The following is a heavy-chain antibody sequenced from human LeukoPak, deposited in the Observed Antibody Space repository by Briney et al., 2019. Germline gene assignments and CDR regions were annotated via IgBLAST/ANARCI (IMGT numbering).Heavy chain of an antibody. Sequence: NPSGTLSLTCAVSGGSISSSNWWSWVRQHPGKGLEWIGYIYYSGSTYYNPSLKSRVTISVDTSKNQFSLKLSSVTAADTAVYYCARDCRSIAARWWDYWGQGTLVTVSS. CDR2: IYYSGST. CDR3: ARDCRSIAARWWDY. D-gene: IGHD6-6*01. J-gene: IGHJ4*02. V-gene: IGHV4-4*02. CDR1: GGSISSSNW.